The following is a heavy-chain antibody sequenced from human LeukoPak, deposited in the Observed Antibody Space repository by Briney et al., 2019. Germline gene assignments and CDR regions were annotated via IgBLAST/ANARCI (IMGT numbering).Heavy chain of an antibody. D-gene: IGHD2-21*02. CDR3: AKGMGAYCGSGCYSRVFDY. CDR1: GFTLSTYA. V-gene: IGHV3-23*01. Sequence: PGGSLRLSCVISGFTLSTYAMSWVLQAPGKGLEWVSIISGDGRSTVYADSVKGRFTISRDSSKSTMFLQMNSLRDDDTAVYYCAKGMGAYCGSGCYSRVFDYWSQGTLVTVSS. CDR2: ISGDGRST. J-gene: IGHJ4*02.